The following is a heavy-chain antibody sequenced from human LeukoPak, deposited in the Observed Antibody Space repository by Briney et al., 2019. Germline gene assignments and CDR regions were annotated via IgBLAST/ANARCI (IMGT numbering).Heavy chain of an antibody. CDR1: GGSFSGYY. Sequence: SETLSLTCAVYGGSFSGYYWSWIRQPPGKGLEWIGEINHSGSTNYNPSLKSRVTISVDTSKNQFSLKLSSVTAADTAVYYCARKRGWCSSTSCYRYYYYHMDVWGKGTTVTVSS. V-gene: IGHV4-34*01. CDR3: ARKRGWCSSTSCYRYYYYHMDV. D-gene: IGHD2-2*01. J-gene: IGHJ6*03. CDR2: INHSGST.